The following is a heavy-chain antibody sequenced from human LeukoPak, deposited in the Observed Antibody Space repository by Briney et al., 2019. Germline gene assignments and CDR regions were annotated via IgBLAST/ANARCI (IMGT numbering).Heavy chain of an antibody. CDR1: GFTFSSYS. V-gene: IGHV3-21*01. CDR2: ISSSSSYI. CDR3: ARAQGGGSGSYDC. J-gene: IGHJ4*02. Sequence: PGGSLRLSCAASGFTFSSYSMNWVRQAPGKGLEWVSSISSSSSYIYYADSVKGRFTISRDNAKNSLYLQMNSLRAEDTAVYYCARAQGGGSGSYDCWGQGTLVTVSS. D-gene: IGHD1-26*01.